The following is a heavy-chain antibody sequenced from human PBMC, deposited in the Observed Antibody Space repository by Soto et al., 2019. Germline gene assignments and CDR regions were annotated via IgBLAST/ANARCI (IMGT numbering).Heavy chain of an antibody. D-gene: IGHD3-22*01. J-gene: IGHJ4*01. CDR1: GYTFSDYY. CDR3: AGYYDSSGPAFDY. CDR2: INPPDGST. V-gene: IGHV1-46*01. Sequence: ASVKVSCKASGYTFSDYYIHWVRQAPGHGLDWMGIINPPDGSTTYAQKFQGRVSMTSDTSTSTVYMELSSLRSEDTAIYYCAGYYDSSGPAFDYWG.